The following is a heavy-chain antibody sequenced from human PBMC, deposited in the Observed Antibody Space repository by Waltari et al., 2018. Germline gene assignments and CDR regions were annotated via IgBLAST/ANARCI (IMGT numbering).Heavy chain of an antibody. J-gene: IGHJ3*02. CDR3: ARDRRYNWNDVSAFDI. V-gene: IGHV3-53*01. Sequence: EVQLVESGGGLIQPGGALRLSCAASGFTVSSNYMSWVRQATGKGMEWVSVIYCGGSTCYAVSVKVRFTISRDNSKNTLYLQMNSLRAEDTAVYYCARDRRYNWNDVSAFDIWGQGTMVIVSS. CDR2: IYCGGST. CDR1: GFTVSSNY. D-gene: IGHD1-20*01.